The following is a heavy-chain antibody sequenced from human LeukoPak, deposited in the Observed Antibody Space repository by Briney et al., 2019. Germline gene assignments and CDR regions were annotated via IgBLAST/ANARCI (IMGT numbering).Heavy chain of an antibody. D-gene: IGHD6-13*01. CDR1: GYSITSDYY. J-gene: IGHJ4*02. V-gene: IGHV4-38-2*01. CDR2: IYHSGST. CDR3: ARKGGGSWYFDY. Sequence: SETLSLTCAVSGYSITSDYYWGWIRQPPGQGLEWIGSIYHSGSTYYNPSLKSRVAMSIDTSKNQFSLKLNSVTAADTAVYYCARKGGGSWYFDYWGQGTLVTVSS.